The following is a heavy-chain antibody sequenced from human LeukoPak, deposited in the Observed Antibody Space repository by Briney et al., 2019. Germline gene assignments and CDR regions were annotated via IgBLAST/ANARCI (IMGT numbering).Heavy chain of an antibody. J-gene: IGHJ6*03. D-gene: IGHD6-13*01. V-gene: IGHV6-1*01. CDR2: TYYRSKWYN. CDR1: GDSASSNSAA. Sequence: SQTLSLTCAISGDSASSNSAAWNWIRQSPSRGLEWLGSTYYRSKWYNDYAVSVKSRITINPDTSKNQFSLQLNSVTPEDTAVYYCASDKQQLVHSYHYYYMDVWGKGTTVTISS. CDR3: ASDKQQLVHSYHYYYMDV.